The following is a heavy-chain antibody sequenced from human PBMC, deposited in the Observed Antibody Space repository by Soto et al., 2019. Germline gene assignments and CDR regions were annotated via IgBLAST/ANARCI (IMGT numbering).Heavy chain of an antibody. J-gene: IGHJ4*02. V-gene: IGHV4-61*01. CDR1: GGSVSSGSYY. CDR3: ARGFSGYSSSWPLFDY. Sequence: QVQLQESGPGLVKPSETLSLTCTVSGGSVSSGSYYWSWIRQPPGKGLEWIGYIYYSGSTNYNPSLQSRVTISVDTSKNQFSLKLSSVTAADTAVYYCARGFSGYSSSWPLFDYWGQGTLVTVSS. D-gene: IGHD6-13*01. CDR2: IYYSGST.